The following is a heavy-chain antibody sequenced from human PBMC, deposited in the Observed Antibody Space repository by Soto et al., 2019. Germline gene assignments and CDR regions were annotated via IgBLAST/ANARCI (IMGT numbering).Heavy chain of an antibody. J-gene: IGHJ4*02. CDR3: RAYSYGQGVDY. D-gene: IGHD5-18*01. Sequence: LRLSCEASGFTFTAYDMNWVRQAPGKGLEWVSVVNGNGGSTYYADSVKGRFSISRDDSKNTAYLQMNSLRAEDTAVYYCRAYSYGQGVDYWGQGTLVTVSS. CDR2: VNGNGGST. CDR1: GFTFTAYD. V-gene: IGHV3-23*01.